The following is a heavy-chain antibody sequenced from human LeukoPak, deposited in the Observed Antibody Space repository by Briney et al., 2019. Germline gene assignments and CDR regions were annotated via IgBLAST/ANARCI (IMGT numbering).Heavy chain of an antibody. Sequence: GSSVNVSCKASVCTFSSYAISWVRQAPGQGLEWMGRIIPILGIANYAQKYQGRVTITADKSTSTAYMGLSSLRSEDTAVYYCAREIGNWNDGENWFDPWGQGTLVTVSS. CDR2: IIPILGIA. V-gene: IGHV1-69*04. J-gene: IGHJ5*02. CDR3: AREIGNWNDGENWFDP. D-gene: IGHD1-20*01. CDR1: VCTFSSYA.